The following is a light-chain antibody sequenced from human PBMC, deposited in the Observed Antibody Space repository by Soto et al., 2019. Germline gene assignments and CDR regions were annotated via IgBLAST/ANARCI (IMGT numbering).Light chain of an antibody. J-gene: IGLJ2*01. Sequence: ALTQPASVSGSPGQSISISCTGTSSDVGAYNYVSWYQQHPGKAPKLMIYDVSNRPSGVSNRFSGSKSGNTASLTISGLQAEDEADYYCSSYTSSIYVVFGGGTKLTVL. CDR1: SSDVGAYNY. V-gene: IGLV2-14*01. CDR3: SSYTSSIYVV. CDR2: DVS.